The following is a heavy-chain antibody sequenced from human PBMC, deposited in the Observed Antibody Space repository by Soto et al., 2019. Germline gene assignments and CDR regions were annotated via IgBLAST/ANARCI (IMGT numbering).Heavy chain of an antibody. J-gene: IGHJ4*02. CDR1: GGSVNSTNYY. V-gene: IGHV4-39*01. CDR3: GRVVIAASAHPDFDY. CDR2: IYNSATT. Sequence: QLQLQESGPGLVKPSETLSLTCTVSGGSVNSTNYYWGWIRQPPGKGLEWIGSIYNSATTYYNPSLKSRVTISVDTSKNLFSLKLNAVTAADTAMYYCGRVVIAASAHPDFDYWGQGTLVTVSS. D-gene: IGHD2-15*01.